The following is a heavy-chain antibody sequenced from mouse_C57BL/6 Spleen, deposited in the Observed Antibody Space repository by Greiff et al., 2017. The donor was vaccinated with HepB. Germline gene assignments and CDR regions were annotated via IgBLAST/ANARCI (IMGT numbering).Heavy chain of an antibody. D-gene: IGHD2-2*01. Sequence: VQLQQPGAELVRPGSSVKLSCKASGYTFTSYWMDWVKQRPGQGLEWIGNIYPSDSETHYNQKFKDKATLTVDKSSSTAYMQLSSLTSEDSAVYYCARGGFYGYDEYFDVWGTGTTVTVSS. CDR3: ARGGFYGYDEYFDV. V-gene: IGHV1-61*01. CDR2: IYPSDSET. J-gene: IGHJ1*03. CDR1: GYTFTSYW.